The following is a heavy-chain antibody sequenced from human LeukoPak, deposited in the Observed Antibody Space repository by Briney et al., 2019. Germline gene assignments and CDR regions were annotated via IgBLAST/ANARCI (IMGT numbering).Heavy chain of an antibody. CDR2: IIPIFGTA. Sequence: SVKVSCKASGGTFNSYAISWVRQAPGQGLEWMGGIIPIFGTANYAQKVQGRVTITTDESTTTAYMELSSLRSEDTAVYYCARGSGSYYGDYYYYYGMDVWGQGTTVTVSS. V-gene: IGHV1-69*05. CDR1: GGTFNSYA. J-gene: IGHJ6*02. D-gene: IGHD1-26*01. CDR3: ARGSGSYYGDYYYYYGMDV.